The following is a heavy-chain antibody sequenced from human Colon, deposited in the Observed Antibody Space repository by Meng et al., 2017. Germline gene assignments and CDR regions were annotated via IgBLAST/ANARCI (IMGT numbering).Heavy chain of an antibody. CDR3: VRHISVPTTFSYFYYGMDV. V-gene: IGHV5-51*01. CDR2: ISPGDSDT. J-gene: IGHJ6*02. CDR1: GYSFANYW. Sequence: GESLKISCKASGYSFANYWIGWVRQMPGKGLEWMGIISPGDSDTRYSPSFQGQVTISVDKSINTAYLQWSSLKASDTATYFCVRHISVPTTFSYFYYGMDVWGQGTTVTGSS. D-gene: IGHD2/OR15-2a*01.